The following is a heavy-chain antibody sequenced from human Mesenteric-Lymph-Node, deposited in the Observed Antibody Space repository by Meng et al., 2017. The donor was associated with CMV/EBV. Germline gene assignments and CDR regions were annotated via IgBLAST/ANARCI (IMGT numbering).Heavy chain of an antibody. CDR2: INPNGGST. D-gene: IGHD3-10*01. Sequence: LSLTCAASGFTFDDFGMSWVRQAPGKGLEWVSRINPNGGSTGYVDSVKGRFTISRDNAKNSMYLQMNSLRAEDTALYYCARDLVTLVRGVIVTDYYHYGMDGWGQGTTVTVSS. CDR1: GFTFDDFG. J-gene: IGHJ6*02. CDR3: ARDLVTLVRGVIVTDYYHYGMDG. V-gene: IGHV3-20*04.